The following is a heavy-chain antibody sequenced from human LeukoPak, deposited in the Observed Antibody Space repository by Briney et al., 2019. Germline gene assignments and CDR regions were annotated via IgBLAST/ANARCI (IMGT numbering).Heavy chain of an antibody. V-gene: IGHV4-34*01. D-gene: IGHD1-26*01. CDR2: INHGEST. Sequence: SETLSLTCAVYGGSFSGYHWTWIRQPPGKGLEWIGEINHGESTNYNPSLKSRVTISVDTSKNQFSLKLSSVTAADTAVYYCAGGPPRGSYGRFSYYYYMDVWGKGNTVTVSS. CDR1: GGSFSGYH. CDR3: AGGPPRGSYGRFSYYYYMDV. J-gene: IGHJ6*03.